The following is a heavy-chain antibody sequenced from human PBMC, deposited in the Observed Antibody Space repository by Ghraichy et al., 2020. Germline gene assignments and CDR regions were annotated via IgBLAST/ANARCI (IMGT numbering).Heavy chain of an antibody. Sequence: SETLSLTCAVYGGSFSGYYWSWIRQPPGKGREWIGEINHSGSTNYNPSLKSRVTISVDTSKNQFSLKLSSVTAADTAVYYCARVRDYYDSSGYYYGVDYWGQGTLVTVSS. CDR3: ARVRDYYDSSGYYYGVDY. J-gene: IGHJ4*02. CDR1: GGSFSGYY. V-gene: IGHV4-34*01. CDR2: INHSGST. D-gene: IGHD3-22*01.